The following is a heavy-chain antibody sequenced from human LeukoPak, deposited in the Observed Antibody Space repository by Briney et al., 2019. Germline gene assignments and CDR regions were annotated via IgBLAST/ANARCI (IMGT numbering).Heavy chain of an antibody. J-gene: IGHJ6*02. Sequence: GGSLRLSCAAPGFTFTRNAMAWVRQAPGKGLEWVSAIDGSGGTTFYADSVKGRVTISRVQSTNTVYLQMNSLRADDTAVYYCARAFRYSETYGYYYGMDVWGQGTTVTVSS. CDR2: IDGSGGTT. V-gene: IGHV3-23*01. CDR3: ARAFRYSETYGYYYGMDV. CDR1: GFTFTRNA. D-gene: IGHD1-26*01.